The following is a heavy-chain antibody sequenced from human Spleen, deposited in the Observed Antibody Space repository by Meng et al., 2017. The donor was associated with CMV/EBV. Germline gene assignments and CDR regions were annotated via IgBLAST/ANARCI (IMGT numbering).Heavy chain of an antibody. J-gene: IGHJ4*02. V-gene: IGHV1-2*02. D-gene: IGHD4-17*01. CDR2: INPNSGVT. CDR3: ARGRAGDYGDLGAGLDS. CDR1: GYTFTAFY. Sequence: ASVKVSCKASGYTFTAFYMHWVRQAPGQGLEWMGWINPNSGVTNYAQKLQGRVTITRNTSLRTAYMELSSLRSEDTAVYYCARGRAGDYGDLGAGLDSWGQGTLVTVSS.